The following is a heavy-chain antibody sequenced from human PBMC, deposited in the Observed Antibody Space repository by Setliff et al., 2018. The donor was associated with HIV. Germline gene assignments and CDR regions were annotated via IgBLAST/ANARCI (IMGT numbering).Heavy chain of an antibody. D-gene: IGHD2-15*01. CDR3: ARAPSCIGSNCIFYYYYYYGLDV. CDR2: ITDTGHT. J-gene: IGHJ6*02. V-gene: IGHV4-34*01. CDR1: GGSLTHYY. Sequence: TLSLTCTVYGGSLTHYYWTWIRQPPGGGLEWIGEITDTGHTNYNSSLQSRVTISLDTSRKQFSLKLTSVTASDAAVYYCARAPSCIGSNCIFYYYYYYGLDVWGHGTTGTVS.